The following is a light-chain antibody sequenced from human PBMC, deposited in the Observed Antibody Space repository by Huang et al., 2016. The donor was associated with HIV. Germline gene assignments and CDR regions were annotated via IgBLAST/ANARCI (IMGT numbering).Light chain of an antibody. CDR2: DAS. CDR3: QQRSAWPRT. Sequence: EIVLTQSPATLSLSPGESATLSCRTSQSVFSYLAWYQQRPGQAPRLLIYDASNRATGVSARFSGSGSGTDFALTISSLEPEDFAVYFCQQRSAWPRTFGQGTKLEI. CDR1: QSVFSY. V-gene: IGKV3-11*01. J-gene: IGKJ2*01.